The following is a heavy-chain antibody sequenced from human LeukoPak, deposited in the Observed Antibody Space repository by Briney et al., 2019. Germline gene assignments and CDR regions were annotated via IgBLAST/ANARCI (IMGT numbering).Heavy chain of an antibody. Sequence: SGTLSLTCAVSGGSISSSNWWSWVRQPPGKGLEWIGEIYHSGSTNYNPSLKSRVTISVDKSKNQFSLKLSSVTAADAAVYYCARFRRYDFWSGYPIGYYMDVWGKGTTVTVSS. CDR1: GGSISSSNW. J-gene: IGHJ6*03. V-gene: IGHV4-4*02. D-gene: IGHD3-3*01. CDR3: ARFRRYDFWSGYPIGYYMDV. CDR2: IYHSGST.